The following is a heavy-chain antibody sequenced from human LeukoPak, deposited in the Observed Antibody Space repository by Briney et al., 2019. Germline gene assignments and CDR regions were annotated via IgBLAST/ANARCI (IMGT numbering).Heavy chain of an antibody. CDR2: ISSSGSGGNT. V-gene: IGHV3-23*01. Sequence: GGSLRLSCVASGVTLSNYAMSWARQAPGKGLEWVSGISSSGSGGNTYYADSVKGRFTISRDSSRNTLFLRMNTLRAEDTAIYYCAKDRTVGASYWYFDLWGRGTLVTVSS. CDR3: AKDRTVGASYWYFDL. J-gene: IGHJ2*01. D-gene: IGHD1-26*01. CDR1: GVTLSNYA.